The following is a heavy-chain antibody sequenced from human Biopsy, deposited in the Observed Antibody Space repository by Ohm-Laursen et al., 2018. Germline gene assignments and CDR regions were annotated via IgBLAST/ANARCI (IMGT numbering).Heavy chain of an antibody. CDR2: VAYDGSNK. V-gene: IGHV3-30*18. J-gene: IGHJ3*02. CDR3: AKDGGQWLGGAFDI. D-gene: IGHD6-19*01. Sequence: SLRLSCSASGFGMYAMHWVRQPPGKGLEWLAVVAYDGSNKYYAESVKGRFTISRDRSRDTVQLQMNSLRYEDTALYYCAKDGGQWLGGAFDIWGHGTMVSVSS. CDR1: GFGMYA.